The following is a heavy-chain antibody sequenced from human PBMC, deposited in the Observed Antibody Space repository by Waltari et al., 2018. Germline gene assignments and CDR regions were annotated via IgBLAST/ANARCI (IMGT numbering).Heavy chain of an antibody. J-gene: IGHJ1*01. V-gene: IGHV3-73*02. CDR3: SRDSGLIYFQD. Sequence: EVHLVESGGGLVQPGGSLKLSGAASGFIFSGSAIHWVRQGSGKGLEWLGRIRSEANSHATTYGASVKGRVTISRDDSKNTAYLQMNSLKSEDTAVYYCSRDSGLIYFQDWGQGTLVSVSS. CDR1: GFIFSGSA. CDR2: IRSEANSHAT. D-gene: IGHD6-19*01.